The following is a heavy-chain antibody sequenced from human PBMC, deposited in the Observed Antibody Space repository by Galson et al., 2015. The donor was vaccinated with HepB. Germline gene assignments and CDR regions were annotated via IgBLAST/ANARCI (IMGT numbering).Heavy chain of an antibody. Sequence: SVKVSCKASGYTFTGYYMHWVRQAPGQRLEWMGRINPNSGATNYVEKFQGRVTMARDTSISTAYMELNRLRSDDTAIYYCARSRVSMVEGSDAFDFWGQGTMVTVSS. CDR3: ARSRVSMVEGSDAFDF. V-gene: IGHV1-2*06. J-gene: IGHJ3*01. D-gene: IGHD3-10*01. CDR1: GYTFTGYY. CDR2: INPNSGAT.